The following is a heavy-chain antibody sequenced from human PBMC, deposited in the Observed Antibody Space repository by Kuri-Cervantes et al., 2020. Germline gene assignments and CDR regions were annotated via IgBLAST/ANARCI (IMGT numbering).Heavy chain of an antibody. CDR3: ARGRRVDRAMVPLFDP. V-gene: IGHV3-13*01. Sequence: GGSLRLSWAASGSVFSSYDIHWVRQATGKGLEWVSAIGTAGDTYYPGSVKGRFTISRENPKNSLYLQRNSWRGGDPAVYYLARGRRVDRAMVPLFDPWGQGTLVTVSS. D-gene: IGHD5-18*01. CDR2: IGTAGDT. CDR1: GSVFSSYD. J-gene: IGHJ5*02.